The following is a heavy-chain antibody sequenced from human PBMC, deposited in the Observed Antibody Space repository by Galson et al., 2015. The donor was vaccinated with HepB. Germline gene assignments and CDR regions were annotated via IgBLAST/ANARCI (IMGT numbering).Heavy chain of an antibody. CDR2: TYYRSKWYF. J-gene: IGHJ4*02. CDR3: ALAENSAWPFSFDY. CDR1: GDSVSSNSAT. V-gene: IGHV6-1*01. D-gene: IGHD6-19*01. Sequence: CAISGDSVSSNSATWNWIRQSPSRGLEWLGRTYYRSKWYFDYAPSVKSRITINPDTSKNQFSLQLNSVTPEDTAVFYCALAENSAWPFSFDYWGQGTLVTVSS.